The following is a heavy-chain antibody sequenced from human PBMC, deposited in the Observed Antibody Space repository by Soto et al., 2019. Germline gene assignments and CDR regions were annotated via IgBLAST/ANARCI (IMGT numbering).Heavy chain of an antibody. J-gene: IGHJ5*02. CDR3: ARVGLPYGDYSRFDP. CDR1: GFTFSDFY. Sequence: PGGSLRLSCAASGFTFSDFYMSWIRQAPGKGLEWVSYISSSGSTIYYADSVKGRFTISRDNAKNSLYLQMNSLRAEDTAVYYCARVGLPYGDYSRFDPWGQGTLVTVSS. D-gene: IGHD4-17*01. V-gene: IGHV3-11*01. CDR2: ISSSGSTI.